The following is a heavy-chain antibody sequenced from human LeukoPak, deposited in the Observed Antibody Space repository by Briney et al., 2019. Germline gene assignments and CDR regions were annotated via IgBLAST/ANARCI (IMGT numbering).Heavy chain of an antibody. CDR1: GFTFSSYE. V-gene: IGHV3-48*03. D-gene: IGHD1-14*01. J-gene: IGHJ4*02. Sequence: GGSLRLSCAASGFTFSSYEMTWVRQAPGKGLEWLSYISDSGSTIYYADSVKGRFTISRDNAKNSLYLQMSSLRAEDTAVYYCARGYNRNDYWGQGTLVTVSS. CDR2: ISDSGSTI. CDR3: ARGYNRNDY.